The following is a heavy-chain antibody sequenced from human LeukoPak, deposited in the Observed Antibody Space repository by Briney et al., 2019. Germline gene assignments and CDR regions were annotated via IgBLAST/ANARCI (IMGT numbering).Heavy chain of an antibody. Sequence: GGSLRLSCAASGFTFSSYAMSWVRQAPGKGLEWVSTINGGGVNTHYADSVGGRFTISRDNSKNTLFLQMNSLRDEDTAVYYCAKDLYSNYGPADYWGQGNLVTVSS. J-gene: IGHJ4*02. CDR3: AKDLYSNYGPADY. CDR2: INGGGVNT. CDR1: GFTFSSYA. D-gene: IGHD4-11*01. V-gene: IGHV3-23*01.